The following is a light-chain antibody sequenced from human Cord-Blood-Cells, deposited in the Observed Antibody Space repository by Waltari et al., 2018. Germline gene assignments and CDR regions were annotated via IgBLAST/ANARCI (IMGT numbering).Light chain of an antibody. J-gene: IGLJ3*02. CDR2: EGS. CDR3: CSYAGSSTWV. V-gene: IGLV2-23*01. CDR1: SSDVGSYNL. Sequence: QSALTQPASVSGSPGQSITISCTGTSSDVGSYNLVSWYQQHPGKAPKLRIYEGSKRPSGFSNRFSGSKSGNTASLTIPGLQAEDEADYYCCSYAGSSTWVFGGGTKLTVL.